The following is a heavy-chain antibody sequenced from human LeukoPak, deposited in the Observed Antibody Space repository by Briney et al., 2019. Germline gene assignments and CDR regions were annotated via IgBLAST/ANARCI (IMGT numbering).Heavy chain of an antibody. V-gene: IGHV3-23*01. CDR1: GFTFSSYG. CDR2: ISNSGGGT. D-gene: IGHD1-26*01. Sequence: GGSLRLSCAASGFTFSSYGMTWVRQAPGKGLEWVSSISNSGGGTYYADSVKGRFTISRDNSKNTLYLQMNSLGAEDTAVYYCARDASRGGSYGDAFDIWGQGTMVTVSS. J-gene: IGHJ3*02. CDR3: ARDASRGGSYGDAFDI.